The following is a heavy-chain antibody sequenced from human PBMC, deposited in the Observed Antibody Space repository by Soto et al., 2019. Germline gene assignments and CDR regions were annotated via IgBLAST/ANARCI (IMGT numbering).Heavy chain of an antibody. CDR3: AIAAGYYYNSSCCH. CDR1: GGSLTGYY. J-gene: IGHJ4*02. D-gene: IGHD3-22*01. V-gene: IGHV4-34*01. Sequence: QVQLQQWGAGLLKPSETLSLTCAVYGGSLTGYYWRWIRQTPGKGLEWIGEINHSGSTNYNPSLKSRVTISVDSSKNQFSLRRSSVTSADTAVYYFAIAAGYYYNSSCCHWGQGTLVTVSS. CDR2: INHSGST.